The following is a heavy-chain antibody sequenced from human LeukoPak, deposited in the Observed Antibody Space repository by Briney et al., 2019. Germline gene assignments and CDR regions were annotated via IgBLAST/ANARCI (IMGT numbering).Heavy chain of an antibody. CDR2: IYISGNT. CDR3: ARERSATVNTYYFDS. CDR1: GGSISSYY. V-gene: IGHV4-4*07. J-gene: IGHJ4*02. Sequence: PSETLSLTCTVSGGSISSYYWNWIRQPAGKGLEWIGRIYISGNTNYNPSPKSRVTMSLDTSTNQFSLKLSSVTAADTAVYYCARERSATVNTYYFDSWGPGTLVTVSS. D-gene: IGHD4-11*01.